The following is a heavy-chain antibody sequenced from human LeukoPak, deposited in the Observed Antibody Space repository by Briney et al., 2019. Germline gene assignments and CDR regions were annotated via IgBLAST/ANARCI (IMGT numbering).Heavy chain of an antibody. J-gene: IGHJ3*02. V-gene: IGHV3-23*01. D-gene: IGHD3-10*01. Sequence: PGGSLRLSCAPSGFTFSSYAMSWVRQAPGKGLEWVSAISGSGGSTYYADPVKGRFTISRDNSKNTLYLQMNSLRAEDTAVYYCAKVMRGRLDAFDIWGQGTMVTVSS. CDR1: GFTFSSYA. CDR3: AKVMRGRLDAFDI. CDR2: ISGSGGST.